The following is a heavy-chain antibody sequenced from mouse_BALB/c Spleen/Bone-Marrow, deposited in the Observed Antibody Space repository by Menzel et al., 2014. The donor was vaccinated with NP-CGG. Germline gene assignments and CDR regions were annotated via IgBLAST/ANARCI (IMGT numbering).Heavy chain of an antibody. D-gene: IGHD1-1*01. Sequence: VQLQQSGPELVKPGASVKISCKASGYPFTGYFMNWVMQSHGKSLEWIGRINPYNGDTFYNQKFKGKATLTVDKSSSTAHMELRSLASEDSAVYYCAREGGYYYGSSPYFDVWGAGTTVTVSS. J-gene: IGHJ1*01. CDR1: GYPFTGYF. CDR3: AREGGYYYGSSPYFDV. V-gene: IGHV1-20*02. CDR2: INPYNGDT.